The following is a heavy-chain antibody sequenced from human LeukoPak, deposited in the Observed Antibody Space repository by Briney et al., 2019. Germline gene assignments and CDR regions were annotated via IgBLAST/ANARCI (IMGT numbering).Heavy chain of an antibody. J-gene: IGHJ6*04. CDR2: ISSSGSTI. D-gene: IGHD3-10*02. V-gene: IGHV3-48*03. CDR3: AELGITMIGGV. CDR1: GFTFSSYE. Sequence: GGSLRLSCAASGFTFSSYEMNWVRQAPGKGLEWVSYISSSGSTIYYADSVKGRFTISRDNAKNSLYLQMNSLRAGDTAVYYCAELGITMIGGVWGKGTAVTISS.